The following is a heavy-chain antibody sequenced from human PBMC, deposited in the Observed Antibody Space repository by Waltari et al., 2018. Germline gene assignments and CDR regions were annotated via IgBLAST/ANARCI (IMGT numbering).Heavy chain of an antibody. CDR3: ARDDADSSNFGGF. CDR2: IYPDSGNT. Sequence: QLVQSGAEVKKPGASVKVSCKASGYIFSNYGITWVRKAPGQGLEWMGWIYPDSGNTKYDPSLQGRVTLTTDTSTTTAYMEIRSLRSDDTAIYYGARDDADSSNFGGFWGQGTLVTVSS. CDR1: GYIFSNYG. V-gene: IGHV1-18*01. J-gene: IGHJ4*02. D-gene: IGHD6-13*01.